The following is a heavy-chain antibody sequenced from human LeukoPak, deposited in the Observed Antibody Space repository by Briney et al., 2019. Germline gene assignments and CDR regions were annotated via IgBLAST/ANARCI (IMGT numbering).Heavy chain of an antibody. CDR3: AKGSLLWLRGYFDY. J-gene: IGHJ4*02. V-gene: IGHV3-23*01. Sequence: GGSLRLSCAASGFTFSNYAMNWVRQAPGKGLEWVSAISSSGGTAYYGDSVKGRFTDSRDNSKNTLFLQMNSLRAEDTAVYYCAKGSLLWLRGYFDYWGQGTLVTVSS. CDR2: ISSSGGTA. D-gene: IGHD3-10*01. CDR1: GFTFSNYA.